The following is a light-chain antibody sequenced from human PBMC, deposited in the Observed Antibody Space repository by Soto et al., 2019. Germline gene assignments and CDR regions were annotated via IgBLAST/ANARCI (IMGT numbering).Light chain of an antibody. CDR2: SSN. J-gene: IGLJ3*02. Sequence: QSALTQPPSASGTPGQRVTISCSGSSSNIGTNTVNWYQQFPRSAPKLLMYSSNQRPSGVPDRFSGSKSGTSVSLAISGLQSEDEADYYCAAWDGSLNVVLFGGGTKLTVL. CDR1: SSNIGTNT. CDR3: AAWDGSLNVVL. V-gene: IGLV1-44*01.